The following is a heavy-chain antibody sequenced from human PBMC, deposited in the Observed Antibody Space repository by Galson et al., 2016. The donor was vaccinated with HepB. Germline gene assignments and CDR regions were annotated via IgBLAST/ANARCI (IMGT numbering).Heavy chain of an antibody. Sequence: SETLSLTCTVSGASISSGSYSWAWIRQPPGRGLEWIGTIFYYGNTYYNPSLKSRFTISVDTSKSQFSLKLRFVTAADTSVYYCASLLGGSTFDYWGQGTLV. D-gene: IGHD1-26*01. CDR1: GASISSGSYS. J-gene: IGHJ4*02. CDR2: IFYYGNT. CDR3: ASLLGGSTFDY. V-gene: IGHV4-39*01.